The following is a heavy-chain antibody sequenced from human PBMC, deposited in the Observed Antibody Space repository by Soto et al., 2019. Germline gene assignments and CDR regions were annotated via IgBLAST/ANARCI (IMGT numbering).Heavy chain of an antibody. Sequence: LQLQESGPGVVKPSETLALACSVSGGSIRSNDYFWGWVRQPPGKGLEWIASIYSNGGTYDSPSLKSRATGSIDTSKNQFFLTVRSVTAADTAVYYCASFLVGATARNGCDSWGQGTLVTISS. CDR1: GGSIRSNDYF. CDR3: ASFLVGATARNGCDS. V-gene: IGHV4-39*01. J-gene: IGHJ4*02. D-gene: IGHD2-8*02. CDR2: IYSNGGT.